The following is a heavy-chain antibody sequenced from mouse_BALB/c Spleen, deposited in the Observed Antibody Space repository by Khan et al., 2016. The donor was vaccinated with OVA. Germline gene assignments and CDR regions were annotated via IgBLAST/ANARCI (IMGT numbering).Heavy chain of an antibody. J-gene: IGHJ2*01. CDR3: PISLLLYFDY. D-gene: IGHD6-2*01. CDR2: SDPENGKT. V-gene: IGHV14-1*02. CDR1: GFNIKDYY. Sequence: EVQLQESGTELVRPGTLVRLSCTASGFNIKDYYIHWVKQRPDQGLEWIGWSDPENGKTIYDPKFQGKSSITADTSTNTVYLQLSSLTSEDPSVYYCPISLLLYFDYWGQGTTLTVSS.